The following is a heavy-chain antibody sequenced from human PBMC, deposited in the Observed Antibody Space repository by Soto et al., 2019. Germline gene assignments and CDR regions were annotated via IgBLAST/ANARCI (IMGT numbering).Heavy chain of an antibody. D-gene: IGHD1-26*01. CDR1: GFTFSSFA. CDR2: ITGGGDST. Sequence: EVQLLESGGGLVQPGGSLRLSCAASGFTFSSFAMNWVRQAQGKGLEWVSGITGGGDSTFYADSVKGRFTISRVQSKNAVYLLMHILRAEDTAVDYCVVKLAGTPTSGDYWYFDLWGRGTLVTVAS. J-gene: IGHJ2*01. CDR3: VVKLAGTPTSGDYWYFDL. V-gene: IGHV3-23*01.